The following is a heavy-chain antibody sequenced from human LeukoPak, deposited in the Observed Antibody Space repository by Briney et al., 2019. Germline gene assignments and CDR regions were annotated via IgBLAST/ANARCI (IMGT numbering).Heavy chain of an antibody. Sequence: SETLSLTCTVSGGSINNYYWSWIRQPAGKGLEWIGRIYTRGSTNYNPSLKSRVTMSVDTSKNQFSLKLSSVTAADTAVYYCARGRYCSADICSSGDAFDIWGQGTMVSVSS. CDR1: GGSINNYY. CDR2: IYTRGST. D-gene: IGHD2-15*01. J-gene: IGHJ3*02. V-gene: IGHV4-4*07. CDR3: ARGRYCSADICSSGDAFDI.